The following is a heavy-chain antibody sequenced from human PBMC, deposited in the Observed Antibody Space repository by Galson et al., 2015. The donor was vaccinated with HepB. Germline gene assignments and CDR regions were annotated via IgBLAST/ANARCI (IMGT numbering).Heavy chain of an antibody. J-gene: IGHJ4*02. Sequence: SVKVSCKASGGTFSSYTISWVRQAPGQGLEWMGRIIPILGIANYAQKFQGRVTITADKSTSTAYMELSSLRSEDTAVYYCASFRRFGELLVDYWGQGTLVTVSS. CDR1: GGTFSSYT. D-gene: IGHD3-10*01. CDR3: ASFRRFGELLVDY. CDR2: IIPILGIA. V-gene: IGHV1-69*02.